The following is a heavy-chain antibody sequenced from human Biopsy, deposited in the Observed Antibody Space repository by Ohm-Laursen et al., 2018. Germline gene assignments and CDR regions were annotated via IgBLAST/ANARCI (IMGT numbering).Heavy chain of an antibody. Sequence: ASVKVSCKASDYTFYSYGITWVRRAPGQGLEWMGWITADEKNSAPKFQGRVTITTDMSTSTAYMELRGLKSDDTAVYYCARVFGGAYYSYAFDIWGQGTLVIVSS. J-gene: IGHJ3*02. CDR2: ITADEK. CDR3: ARVFGGAYYSYAFDI. V-gene: IGHV1-18*04. CDR1: DYTFYSYG. D-gene: IGHD1-26*01.